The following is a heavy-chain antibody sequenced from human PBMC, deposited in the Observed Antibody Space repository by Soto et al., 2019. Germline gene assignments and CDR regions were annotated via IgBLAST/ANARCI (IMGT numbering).Heavy chain of an antibody. CDR1: GYTFTSYG. CDR3: AKAPGIFGVVILFDY. V-gene: IGHV1-18*01. J-gene: IGHJ4*02. Sequence: ASVKVSCKASGYTFTSYGISWVRQAPGQGLEWMGWISAYNGNTNYAQKLQGRVTMTTDTSTSTAYMELRSLRAEDTAVYYCAKAPGIFGVVILFDYWGQGTLVTVSS. CDR2: ISAYNGNT. D-gene: IGHD3-3*02.